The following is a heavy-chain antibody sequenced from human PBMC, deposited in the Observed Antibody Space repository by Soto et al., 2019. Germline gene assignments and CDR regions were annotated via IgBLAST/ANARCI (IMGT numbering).Heavy chain of an antibody. D-gene: IGHD5-12*01. J-gene: IGHJ3*02. CDR1: GFTYSSHG. Sequence: EAQLLESGGELIQPGGSLRLSCAASGFTYSSHGMSWVRQAPGKGLEWIAGLSRGGGSTYYADSVKGRFTISSDHSKNTLDLIMNSLRVEDTALYYCARDGQYRTDGFDIWGQGTMVTVSS. V-gene: IGHV3-23*01. CDR3: ARDGQYRTDGFDI. CDR2: LSRGGGST.